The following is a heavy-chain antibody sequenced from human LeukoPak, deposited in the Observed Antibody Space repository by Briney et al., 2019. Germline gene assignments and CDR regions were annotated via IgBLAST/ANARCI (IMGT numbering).Heavy chain of an antibody. CDR3: ARKRIYSYGRHTGVAVTESFDS. V-gene: IGHV4-34*01. CDR1: GGSFSGYY. D-gene: IGHD5-18*01. CDR2: INHSGST. Sequence: SETLSLTCAVYGGSFSGYYWSWIRQPPGKGLEWIGEINHSGSTNYNPSLKSRVTISVDTSKNQFSLKLNSVTAADTAVYYCARKRIYSYGRHTGVAVTESFDSWGQGTLVTVSS. J-gene: IGHJ4*02.